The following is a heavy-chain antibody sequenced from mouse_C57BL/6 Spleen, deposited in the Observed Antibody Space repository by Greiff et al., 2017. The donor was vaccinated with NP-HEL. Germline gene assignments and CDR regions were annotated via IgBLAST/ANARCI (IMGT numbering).Heavy chain of an antibody. V-gene: IGHV5-9-1*02. CDR1: GFTFSSYA. Sequence: EVKVEESGEGLVKPGGSLKLSCAASGFTFSSYAMSWVRQTPEKRLEWVAYISSGGDYIYYADTVKGRFTISRDNARNTLYLQMSSLKSEDTAMYYCTREGIYYGNYEGAMDYWGQGTSVTVSS. D-gene: IGHD2-1*01. CDR3: TREGIYYGNYEGAMDY. CDR2: ISSGGDYI. J-gene: IGHJ4*01.